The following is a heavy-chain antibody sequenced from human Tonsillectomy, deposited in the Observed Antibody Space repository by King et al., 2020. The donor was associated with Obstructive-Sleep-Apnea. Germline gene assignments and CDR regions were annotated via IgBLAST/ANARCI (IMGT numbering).Heavy chain of an antibody. D-gene: IGHD6-19*01. V-gene: IGHV3-7*01. CDR1: GFTFSSYW. CDR2: IKQDGNEK. Sequence: VQLVESGGGLVQPGGSLRLSCAVSGFTFSSYWMSWVRQAPGKGLEWGANIKQDGNEKYYVDSGKGRLTIARDNANNSLFLQMDSLRAEDTAVYYCVRSRMIAVAGTRDYWGQGTLVTVSS. J-gene: IGHJ4*02. CDR3: VRSRMIAVAGTRDY.